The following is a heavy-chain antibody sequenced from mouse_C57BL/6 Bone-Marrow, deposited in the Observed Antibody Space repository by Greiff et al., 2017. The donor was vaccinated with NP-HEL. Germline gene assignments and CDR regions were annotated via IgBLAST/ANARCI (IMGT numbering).Heavy chain of an antibody. V-gene: IGHV5-6*01. CDR3: ARRDYYGSSYDWYFDV. J-gene: IGHJ1*03. CDR2: ISSGGSYT. Sequence: VQLQQSGGDLVKPGGSLKLSCAASGFTFSSYGMSWVRQTPDKRLEWVATISSGGSYTYYPDSVKGRFTIARDNAKNTLYLQMSSLKSEDTAMYYCARRDYYGSSYDWYFDVWGTGTTVTVAS. CDR1: GFTFSSYG. D-gene: IGHD1-1*01.